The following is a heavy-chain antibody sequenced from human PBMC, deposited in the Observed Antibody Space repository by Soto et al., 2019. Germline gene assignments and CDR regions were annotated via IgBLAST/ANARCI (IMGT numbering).Heavy chain of an antibody. CDR2: IKEDRSEK. V-gene: IGHV3-7*03. Sequence: SLRLSCAASGFTFSSDWMTWVRQAPGKWLEWVANIKEDRSEKYYVDSVKGRFTISRDNAEKSLYLQMNSLRAEDSAVYYCARGIQQLDSWGQGTTVTVS. D-gene: IGHD6-13*01. CDR1: GFTFSSDW. CDR3: ARGIQQLDS. J-gene: IGHJ6*02.